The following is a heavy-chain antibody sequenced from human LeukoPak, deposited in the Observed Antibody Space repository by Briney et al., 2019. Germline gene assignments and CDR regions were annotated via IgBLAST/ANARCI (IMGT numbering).Heavy chain of an antibody. CDR3: ARGTWTNYYYYYYYMDV. CDR2: INHSGST. J-gene: IGHJ6*03. Sequence: PSETLSLTCTVSGGFISSSTYYWSWIRQPPGKGLEWIGEINHSGSTNYNPSLKSRVTISVDTSKNQFSLKLSSVTAADTAVYYCARGTWTNYYYYYYYMDVWGKGTTVTISS. CDR1: GGFISSSTYY. V-gene: IGHV4-39*07. D-gene: IGHD3/OR15-3a*01.